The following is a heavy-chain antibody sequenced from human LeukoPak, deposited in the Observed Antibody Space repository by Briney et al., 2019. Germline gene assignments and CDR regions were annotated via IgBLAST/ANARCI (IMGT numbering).Heavy chain of an antibody. CDR1: GGSISSYY. V-gene: IGHV4-59*01. J-gene: IGHJ4*02. D-gene: IGHD3-22*01. Sequence: SQTLSLTCTVSGGSISSYYWSWIRQPPGKGLEWIGYIYYSGSTNYNPSLKSRVTISLDTSKTQFSLKLSSVTAADTAVYYCARARSSGYPDYWGQGTLVTVSS. CDR2: IYYSGST. CDR3: ARARSSGYPDY.